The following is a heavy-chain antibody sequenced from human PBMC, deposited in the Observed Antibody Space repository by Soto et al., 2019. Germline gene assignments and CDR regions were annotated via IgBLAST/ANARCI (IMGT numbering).Heavy chain of an antibody. CDR1: GGSISSGDYY. D-gene: IGHD6-13*01. CDR3: AREVRSSSWYVSDPAYYYYGLDV. CDR2: IYYSGST. J-gene: IGHJ6*02. V-gene: IGHV4-30-4*01. Sequence: QVQLQESGPGLVKPSQTLSLTCTVSGGSISSGDYYWSWIRQPPGKGLEWIGYIYYSGSTYYNPSLTSRGNRSVDPSTSQFSLKLSSVTAADTAVYYCAREVRSSSWYVSDPAYYYYGLDVWGQGTTVTVSS.